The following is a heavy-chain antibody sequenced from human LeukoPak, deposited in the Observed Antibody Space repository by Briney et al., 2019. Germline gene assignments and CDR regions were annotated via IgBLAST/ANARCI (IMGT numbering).Heavy chain of an antibody. J-gene: IGHJ4*02. CDR1: GYTLTAYY. CDR3: ARGPLLGGVYWIRTICYPFFDC. V-gene: IGHV1-2*02. CDR2: IYPNSGGT. Sequence: ASVKVSCKPSGYTLTAYYTYWVRQAPGQGLEWMGWIYPNSGGTNYAQKFQGRVTMTRDTSTSTAYMELNRLTSDDTAAYYCARGPLLGGVYWIRTICYPFFDCWGQGNLVNVSS. D-gene: IGHD2-2*01.